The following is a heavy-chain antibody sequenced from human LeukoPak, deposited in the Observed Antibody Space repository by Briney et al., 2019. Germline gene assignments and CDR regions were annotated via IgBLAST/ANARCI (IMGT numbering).Heavy chain of an antibody. CDR1: GFTFSDYY. D-gene: IGHD6-13*01. Sequence: PGGSLRLSCAASGFTFSDYYMTWIRQSPGKGLEWVSYISGSATHTNYADSVKGRFTISRDNAKNSLYLQMSSLRADDTAVYYCARVGVITAAGTYDLWGQGTLVTVSS. CDR3: ARVGVITAAGTYDL. V-gene: IGHV3-11*06. J-gene: IGHJ5*02. CDR2: ISGSATHT.